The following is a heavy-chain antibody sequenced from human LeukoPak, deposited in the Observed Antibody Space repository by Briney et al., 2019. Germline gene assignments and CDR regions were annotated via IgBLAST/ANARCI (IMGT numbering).Heavy chain of an antibody. CDR1: GFTFSSYA. V-gene: IGHV3-23*01. CDR3: AKSSGWPNWFDP. Sequence: PGGPLGLSCAASGFTFSSYAMSWVRQAPGKGLEWVSAISGSGGSTYYADSVKGRFTISRDNSKNTLYLQMNSLRAEDTAVYYCAKSSGWPNWFDPWGQGTLVTVSS. CDR2: ISGSGGST. D-gene: IGHD6-19*01. J-gene: IGHJ5*02.